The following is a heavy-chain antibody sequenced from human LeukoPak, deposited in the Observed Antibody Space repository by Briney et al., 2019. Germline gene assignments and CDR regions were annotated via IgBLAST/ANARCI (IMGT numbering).Heavy chain of an antibody. CDR3: AKGSGGRRPNWFDP. J-gene: IGHJ5*02. Sequence: PSETLSLTCAVYGGSFSGYYWSWIRQPPGKGLEWIGEINHSGSTNYNPSLKSRVTISVDTSKNQFSLKLSSVTAADTAVYYCAKGSGGRRPNWFDPCGQGTLVTVSS. CDR2: INHSGST. V-gene: IGHV4-34*01. D-gene: IGHD2-15*01. CDR1: GGSFSGYY.